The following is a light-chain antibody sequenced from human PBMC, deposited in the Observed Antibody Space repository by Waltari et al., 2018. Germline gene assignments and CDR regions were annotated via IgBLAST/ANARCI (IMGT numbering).Light chain of an antibody. CDR1: SSDVGSYKL. CDR3: CSYAGSSPSVV. Sequence: QSALTQPASVSGSPGQSITISCTGTSSDVGSYKLVSCYQHHPGTAPKVMIYEGSERPSGVSNRFSGSKSGNTASLTISGLQAEDEADYYCCSYAGSSPSVVFGGGTKLTVL. V-gene: IGLV2-23*01. CDR2: EGS. J-gene: IGLJ2*01.